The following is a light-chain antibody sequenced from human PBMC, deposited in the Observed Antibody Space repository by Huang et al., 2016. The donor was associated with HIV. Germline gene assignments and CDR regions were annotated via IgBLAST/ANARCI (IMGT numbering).Light chain of an antibody. CDR3: QQYNSYPLT. CDR2: DSS. V-gene: IGKV1-5*01. J-gene: IGKJ4*01. Sequence: DIQMTQSTSNLAASVGDRVTITCRASQSISNWLAWYQQKPGKAPKVLIYDSSSLETGVPSRFSGSGSWTEFTLTITSLQPDNFATYFCQQYNSYPLTFGGGTKVEIK. CDR1: QSISNW.